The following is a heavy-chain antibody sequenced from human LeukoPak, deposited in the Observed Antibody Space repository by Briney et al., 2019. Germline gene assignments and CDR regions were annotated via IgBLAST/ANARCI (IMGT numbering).Heavy chain of an antibody. Sequence: SETLSLTCTVAGSSITSSTYHWGWIRQPPGKGLEWIGTIQYSGSTYKNPSLESRVTLFVEMSKNQFTLKLSSVTAADTAVYYCARVVPDPYSRDYYYYMDVWGEGTTVAVSS. CDR3: ARVVPDPYSRDYYYYMDV. D-gene: IGHD2-15*01. V-gene: IGHV4-39*01. CDR2: IQYSGST. CDR1: GSSITSSTYH. J-gene: IGHJ6*03.